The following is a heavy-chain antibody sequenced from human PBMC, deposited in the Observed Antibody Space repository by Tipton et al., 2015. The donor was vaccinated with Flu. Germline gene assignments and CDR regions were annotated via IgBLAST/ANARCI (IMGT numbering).Heavy chain of an antibody. CDR1: GYSIRSSNYY. CDR2: IFHSGNT. V-gene: IGHV4-38-2*01. Sequence: TLSLTCAVSGYSIRSSNYYWGWIRQPPGKGLEWIGNIFHSGNTYHNPSLKSRVTIPIDTSKNQLSLKLSSVTAADTAVYYCARRDYSNYVSEPKNWFDPWGQGTLVTVSS. CDR3: ARRDYSNYVSEPKNWFDP. J-gene: IGHJ5*02. D-gene: IGHD4-11*01.